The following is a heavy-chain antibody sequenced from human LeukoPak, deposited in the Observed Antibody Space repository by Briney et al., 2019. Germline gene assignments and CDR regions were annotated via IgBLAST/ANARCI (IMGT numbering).Heavy chain of an antibody. J-gene: IGHJ5*01. D-gene: IGHD3-10*02. CDR2: ISPRSNYI. CDR1: GFIFSSYS. V-gene: IGHV3-21*01. Sequence: GGSLRLSCAASGFIFSSYSMNWVRQAPGKGLEWVSSISPRSNYIYYADSMKGRFTASRDNAKNSLYLQMNSLRAEDTAVYYCARDMLMYPRGDWFDSWGQGTLVTVSS. CDR3: ARDMLMYPRGDWFDS.